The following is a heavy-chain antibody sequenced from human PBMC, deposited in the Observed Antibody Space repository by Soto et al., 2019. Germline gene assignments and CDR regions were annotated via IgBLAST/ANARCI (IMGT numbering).Heavy chain of an antibody. V-gene: IGHV4-39*01. CDR2: VYRSGTT. CDR1: GGSISSSKYY. CDR3: ARRIDGSGND. D-gene: IGHD3-10*01. Sequence: QLQVQESGPGLVKPSETLSLTCTVSGGSISSSKYYWGGIRQPPGKGLEWIGIVYRSGTTYYNPPCKSRANISVDTSKNQLSLKLSFVTATDPAVYYCARRIDGSGNDWGQGTLVTVSS. J-gene: IGHJ4*02.